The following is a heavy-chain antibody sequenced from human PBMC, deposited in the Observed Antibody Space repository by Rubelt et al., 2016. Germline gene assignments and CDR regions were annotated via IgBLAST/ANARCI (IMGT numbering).Heavy chain of an antibody. CDR3: AKDWRGLDV. Sequence: EVQLVESGGGLVKPGRSLRISCTSSGFNFAEFATNWFRQAPGKGLEWVANIRQDGSEKSYVDSVKGRFTISRDNAKNSLYLQMNSLRAEDTAVYYCAKDWRGLDVWGQGTTVTVSS. J-gene: IGHJ6*02. V-gene: IGHV3-7*01. CDR2: IRQDGSEK. CDR1: GFNFAEFA.